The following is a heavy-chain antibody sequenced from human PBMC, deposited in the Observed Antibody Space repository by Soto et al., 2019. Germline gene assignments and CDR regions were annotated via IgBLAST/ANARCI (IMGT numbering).Heavy chain of an antibody. CDR1: GGSISSSSYY. D-gene: IGHD2-8*02. Sequence: PSETLSLTCTVSGGSISSSSYYWGWIRQPPGKGLEWIGSIYYSGSTYYNPSLKSRVTISVDTSKNQFSLKLSSVTAADTAVYYCARLHRGGVDYYYGMDVWGQGTTVNVS. J-gene: IGHJ6*02. V-gene: IGHV4-39*01. CDR2: IYYSGST. CDR3: ARLHRGGVDYYYGMDV.